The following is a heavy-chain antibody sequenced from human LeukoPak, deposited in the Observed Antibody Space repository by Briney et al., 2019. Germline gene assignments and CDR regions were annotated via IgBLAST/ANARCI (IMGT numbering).Heavy chain of an antibody. J-gene: IGHJ5*02. CDR3: ARDWVYSSSWYWFDP. D-gene: IGHD6-13*01. CDR2: IIPIFGTA. CDR1: GGSFSSYA. V-gene: IGHV1-69*13. Sequence: GASVKVSCKASGGSFSSYAISWVRQAPGQGLGWMGGIIPIFGTANYAQKFQGRVTITADESTSTAYMELSSLRSEDTAVYYCARDWVYSSSWYWFDPWGQGTLVTVSS.